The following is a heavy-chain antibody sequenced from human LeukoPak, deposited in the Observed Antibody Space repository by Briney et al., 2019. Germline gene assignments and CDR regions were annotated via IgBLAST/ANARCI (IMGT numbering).Heavy chain of an antibody. CDR2: INSDGSST. J-gene: IGHJ4*02. CDR1: GFTFSSYW. Sequence: GGSLRLSCAASGFTFSSYWMHWVRQAPGKGLVWVSHINSDGSSTTYADSVKGRFTISRDNAKNTLYLQMNSLRAEDTAVYHCARVGKWYNDPFDYWGQGTLVTVSS. CDR3: ARVGKWYNDPFDY. D-gene: IGHD1-14*01. V-gene: IGHV3-74*01.